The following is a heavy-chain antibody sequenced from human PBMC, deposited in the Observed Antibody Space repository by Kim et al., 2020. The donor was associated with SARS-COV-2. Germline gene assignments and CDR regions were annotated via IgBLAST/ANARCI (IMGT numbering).Heavy chain of an antibody. J-gene: IGHJ4*02. CDR3: AKDDVGYNYGDY. Sequence: YYADSVKGRLTICRDKSKNTLYLQMNSLRAEDTAVYYCAKDDVGYNYGDYWGQGTLVTVSS. D-gene: IGHD5-18*01. V-gene: IGHV3-23*01.